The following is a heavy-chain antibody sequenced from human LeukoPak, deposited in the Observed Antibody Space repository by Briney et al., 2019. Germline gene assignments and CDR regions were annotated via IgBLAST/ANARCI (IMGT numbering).Heavy chain of an antibody. CDR1: GGSISTYY. CDR3: ARGNGWSSNNWFDP. V-gene: IGHV4-59*01. D-gene: IGHD6-19*01. Sequence: SETLSLTCTVSGGSISTYYWSWFRQPPGKGLEWIGYVYYSGSTNYNPSLKSRITISLDTSNNQFSLKLTSVTAADTAVYYCARGNGWSSNNWFDPWGPGTLVTVSS. J-gene: IGHJ5*02. CDR2: VYYSGST.